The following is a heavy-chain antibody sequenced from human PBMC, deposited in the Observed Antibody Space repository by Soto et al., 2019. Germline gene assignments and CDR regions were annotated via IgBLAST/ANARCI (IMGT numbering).Heavy chain of an antibody. Sequence: QVQLVESGGGVVQPGRSLRLSCAASGFTFSSYGMHWVRQAPGKGLEWVAVISYDGSNKYYADSVKGRFTISRDNSKNPLYLQMNSLRAEDTAVYYCAKDFYYGEGFDYWGQGTLVTVSS. CDR3: AKDFYYGEGFDY. J-gene: IGHJ4*02. CDR2: ISYDGSNK. D-gene: IGHD4-17*01. CDR1: GFTFSSYG. V-gene: IGHV3-30*18.